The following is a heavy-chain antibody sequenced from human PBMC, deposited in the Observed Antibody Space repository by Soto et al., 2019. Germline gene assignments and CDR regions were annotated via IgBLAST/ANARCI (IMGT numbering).Heavy chain of an antibody. CDR3: ASEGRIDGDYVYCQH. CDR2: MNPNSSNT. V-gene: IGHV1-8*01. J-gene: IGHJ1*01. CDR1: GYTFTSYD. D-gene: IGHD4-17*01. Sequence: QVQLVQSGAEVKKPGASVKVSCKDSGYTFTSYDINWVRQATGQGLEWMGWMNPNSSNTGYAQKFQGRVTMTTNTSISTAYMELSSLRSEDTAVYYCASEGRIDGDYVYCQHWGQGTLVTVSS.